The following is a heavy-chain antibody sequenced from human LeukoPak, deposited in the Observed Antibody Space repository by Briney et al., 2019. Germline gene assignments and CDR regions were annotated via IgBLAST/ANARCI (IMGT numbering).Heavy chain of an antibody. D-gene: IGHD4-17*01. J-gene: IGHJ4*02. CDR1: GFTFSSYS. CDR3: ARDHAGGDYVAYFDY. CDR2: ISSSSSYI. V-gene: IGHV3-21*01. Sequence: GGSLRLSCAASGFTFSSYSMNWVRQAPGKGLEWVSSISSSSSYIYYADSVKGRFTISRDNAKNSLYLQMNSLRAEDTAVYYCARDHAGGDYVAYFDYWGQGTLVTVSS.